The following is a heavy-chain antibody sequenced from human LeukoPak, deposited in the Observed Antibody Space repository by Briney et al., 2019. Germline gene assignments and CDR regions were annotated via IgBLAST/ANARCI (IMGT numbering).Heavy chain of an antibody. D-gene: IGHD3-10*01. CDR1: GFSFSNYG. CDR3: AKDLIARVRGSPMDV. CDR2: LVYDGFYK. Sequence: PGGSLRLSCAASGFSFSNYGMRWVRQAPGKGLEWVVLLVYDGFYKYYADSVKGRFTISRDDSTNTVYLHLSSLRAEDTAVYYCAKDLIARVRGSPMDVWGQGTRVIVSS. V-gene: IGHV3-30*18. J-gene: IGHJ6*02.